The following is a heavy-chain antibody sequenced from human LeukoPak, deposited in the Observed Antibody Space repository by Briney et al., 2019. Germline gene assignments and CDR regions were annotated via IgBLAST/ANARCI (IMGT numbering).Heavy chain of an antibody. J-gene: IGHJ4*02. D-gene: IGHD2-8*01. V-gene: IGHV3-30*02. CDR3: AKDGYCTNGVCYGYFDY. CDR1: GFTFSSYG. CDR2: IRYDGSNK. Sequence: LTGGSLRLSCAASGFTFSSYGMHWVRQAPGKGLEWVAFIRYDGSNKYYADSVKGRFTISRDNSKNTLYLQMNSLRAEDTAVYYCAKDGYCTNGVCYGYFDYWGQGTLVTVSS.